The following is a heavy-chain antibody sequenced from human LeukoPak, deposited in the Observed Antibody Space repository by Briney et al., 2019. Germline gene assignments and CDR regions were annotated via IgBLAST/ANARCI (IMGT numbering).Heavy chain of an antibody. CDR3: ARQGYNSRSLDY. V-gene: IGHV4-59*01. J-gene: IGHJ4*02. CDR1: GGSISSYY. Sequence: SETLSLTCTVSGGSISSYYWSWIRQPPGKGLEWIGYIYYSGSTNYNPSLKSRVTISVDTSKIQFSLKLSSVTAADTAVYYCARQGYNSRSLDYWGQGTLVTVSS. CDR2: IYYSGST. D-gene: IGHD1-14*01.